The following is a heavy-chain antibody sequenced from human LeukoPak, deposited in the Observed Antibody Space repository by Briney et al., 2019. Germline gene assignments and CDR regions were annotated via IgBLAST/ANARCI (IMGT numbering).Heavy chain of an antibody. J-gene: IGHJ4*02. CDR1: GGSISSSNW. V-gene: IGHV4-4*02. Sequence: PSETLSLTCAVSGGSISSSNWWSWVRQPPGKGLEWIGEIYHSGSTNYNPSLKSRVTISVDKSKNQFSLKLSSVTAADTAVYYCARDGRDDYGDYVSFDYWGQGTLVTVSS. CDR2: IYHSGST. D-gene: IGHD4-17*01. CDR3: ARDGRDDYGDYVSFDY.